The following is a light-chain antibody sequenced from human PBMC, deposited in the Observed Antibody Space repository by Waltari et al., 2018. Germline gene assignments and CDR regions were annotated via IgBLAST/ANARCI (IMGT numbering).Light chain of an antibody. CDR2: DIN. Sequence: QSALTQPRSVSGSPGQSVTISCTGTSSDVGGYNYVSWYQQHPDKAPKLIIYDINKQPSGVPDRFSGSKSGNTASLTISGLQAEDEADYYCCSYVGSNIYWVFGGGTKLTVL. CDR3: CSYVGSNIYWV. J-gene: IGLJ3*02. CDR1: SSDVGGYNY. V-gene: IGLV2-11*01.